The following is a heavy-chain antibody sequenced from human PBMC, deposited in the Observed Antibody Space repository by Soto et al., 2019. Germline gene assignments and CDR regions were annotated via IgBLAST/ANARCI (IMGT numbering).Heavy chain of an antibody. CDR1: GFTVSSNY. Sequence: EVQLVESGGGLIQPGGSLRLSCAASGFTVSSNYMSWVRQAPGKGLEWVSVIYSGGSTYYADSVKGRFTISRDNSKSTLYLQMDSLRSEDTAAYYCARPKTGGRGFDYWGQGPLVTVSS. V-gene: IGHV3-53*01. CDR2: IYSGGST. CDR3: ARPKTGGRGFDY. J-gene: IGHJ4*02. D-gene: IGHD1-26*01.